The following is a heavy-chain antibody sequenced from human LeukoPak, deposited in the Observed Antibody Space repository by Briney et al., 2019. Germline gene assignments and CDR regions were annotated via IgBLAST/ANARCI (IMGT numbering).Heavy chain of an antibody. V-gene: IGHV5-51*01. CDR2: IYHDESDT. J-gene: IGHJ3*02. CDR1: GYTFSSYW. Sequence: GESLKISCKGSGYTFSSYWIDWVRQMPGKGLEWMGVIYHDESDTRYSPSFKGQVTISADKSINTAYLQWSSLKASDTAMYYCARRPTLYCSSSICHSFDIWGQGTMVTVSS. CDR3: ARRPTLYCSSSICHSFDI. D-gene: IGHD2-2*02.